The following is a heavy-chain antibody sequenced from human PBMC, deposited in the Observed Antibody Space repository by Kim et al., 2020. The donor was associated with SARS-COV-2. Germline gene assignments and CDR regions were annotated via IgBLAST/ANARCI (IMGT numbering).Heavy chain of an antibody. D-gene: IGHD6-13*01. CDR2: IYSGGST. CDR3: ARINSNWFPYWYFDL. V-gene: IGHV3-53*01. Sequence: GGSLRLSCSASGFSFSSCYLHWVRQAPGKGLEWVSFIYSGGSTEYADSVKGRFTLSRDNSNNSLYLQMNSLRAEDTAVYYCARINSNWFPYWYFDLWGRGTLVPVP. J-gene: IGHJ2*01. CDR1: GFSFSSCY.